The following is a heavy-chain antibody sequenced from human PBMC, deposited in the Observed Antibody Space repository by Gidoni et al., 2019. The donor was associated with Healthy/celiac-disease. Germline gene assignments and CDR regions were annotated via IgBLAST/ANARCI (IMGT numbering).Heavy chain of an antibody. CDR2: IWYEGSDK. J-gene: IGHJ3*02. D-gene: IGHD2-2*01. CDR3: AREGSINEDDAFDI. V-gene: IGHV3-33*01. Sequence: QVQLVESGGGVVQPGRSLRLSCAASGFTFSSYGMPWVRQAPGKGLDWVAVIWYEGSDKYYADSEKGRFTISKDNSKNTLYLQMNSLRAEDTAVYYCAREGSINEDDAFDIWGQGTMVTVSS. CDR1: GFTFSSYG.